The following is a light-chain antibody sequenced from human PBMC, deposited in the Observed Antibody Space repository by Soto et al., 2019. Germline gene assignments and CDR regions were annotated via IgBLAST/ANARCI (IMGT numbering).Light chain of an antibody. CDR1: TSDVGDYNY. V-gene: IGLV2-14*01. J-gene: IGLJ1*01. CDR3: SSSTTSSAPYV. Sequence: QSALTQPASVSGSPGQSITISCTGTTSDVGDYNYVSWYQQHPGKVPKVLIYEVSNRPSGVSYRFSGSKSGNTASLTISGLEAEDEAYYYCSSSTTSSAPYVFGTGTKVTVL. CDR2: EVS.